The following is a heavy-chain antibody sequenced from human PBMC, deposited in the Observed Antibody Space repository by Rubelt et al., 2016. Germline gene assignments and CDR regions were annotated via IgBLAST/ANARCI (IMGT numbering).Heavy chain of an antibody. CDR2: IYTSGST. CDR1: GGSISSHY. J-gene: IGHJ6*02. CDR3: AREQLLSDYYYGMDV. V-gene: IGHV4-4*07. Sequence: QVQLQESGPGLVKPSETLSLTCTVSGGSISSHYWSWIRQPAGKGLEWIGRIYTSGSTNYNPSLKSRVTMSVDTSKNQFSLKLSSVTAADTAVYYCAREQLLSDYYYGMDVWGQGTTVTVSS. D-gene: IGHD2-2*01.